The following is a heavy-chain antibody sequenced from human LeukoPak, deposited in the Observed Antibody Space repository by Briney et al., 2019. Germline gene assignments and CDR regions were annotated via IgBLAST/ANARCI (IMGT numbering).Heavy chain of an antibody. CDR2: IYYSGST. Sequence: PSETLSLTCSVSGGSISRYYWSWIRQPPPKGLDGIGYIYYSGSTNYNPSLMSRVTMSVDTSKNQFSLTVSSVNAADTAVYYCARHSVTYYDFDFWGQGTLVTVSS. J-gene: IGHJ4*02. CDR3: ARHSVTYYDFDF. CDR1: GGSISRYY. D-gene: IGHD1-26*01. V-gene: IGHV4-59*08.